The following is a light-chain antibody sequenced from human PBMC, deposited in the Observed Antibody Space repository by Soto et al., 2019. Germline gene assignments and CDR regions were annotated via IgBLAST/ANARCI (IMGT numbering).Light chain of an antibody. Sequence: EIVLTQSPVTLSLSPGERATLSCRASQSVSSSYLAWYQQKPGQARRLLIYCASSRATGIPDRFSGSGSGTDFTLTISRLEPEDFEVYYCHQYGSAPRTFGQGTKVEIK. CDR2: CAS. J-gene: IGKJ1*01. CDR1: QSVSSSY. CDR3: HQYGSAPRT. V-gene: IGKV3-20*01.